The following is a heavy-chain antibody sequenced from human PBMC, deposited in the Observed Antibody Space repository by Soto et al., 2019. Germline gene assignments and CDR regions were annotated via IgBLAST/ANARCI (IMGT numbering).Heavy chain of an antibody. D-gene: IGHD6-6*01. CDR2: ISAYNGNT. CDR1: GYTFTSYG. V-gene: IGHV1-18*01. J-gene: IGHJ6*03. Sequence: QVQLVQSGAEVKKPGASVKVSCKASGYTFTSYGISWVRQAPGQGLEWMGWISAYNGNTNYTQKLQGRVTMTTDTSTNTAYMELRSLRSDDTAVYYCARDRRAIAARPRVYYMDVWGKGTTVTVSS. CDR3: ARDRRAIAARPRVYYMDV.